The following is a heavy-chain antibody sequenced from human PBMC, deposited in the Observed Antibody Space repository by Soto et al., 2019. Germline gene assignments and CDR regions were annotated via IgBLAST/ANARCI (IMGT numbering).Heavy chain of an antibody. D-gene: IGHD6-6*01. CDR1: GFTFSSFA. Sequence: GGSLRLSCSASGFTFSSFAMHWVRQASEKGLEYVSAISSNGGSTSYADSVKGRFIISRDNTQNTLYLQMSGLRTEDTAVYYCVKDRRGSFRAFDYWGQGNVVTVSS. CDR2: ISSNGGST. CDR3: VKDRRGSFRAFDY. J-gene: IGHJ4*02. V-gene: IGHV3-64D*08.